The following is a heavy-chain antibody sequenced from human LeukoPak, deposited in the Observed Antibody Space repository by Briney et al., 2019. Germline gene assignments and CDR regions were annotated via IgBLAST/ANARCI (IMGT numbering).Heavy chain of an antibody. CDR1: GFTFSNYR. CDR2: ISSSSSYI. J-gene: IGHJ3*02. Sequence: PGGSLRLSCAASGFTFSNYRMNWVRQAPGQGLEWVSSISSSSSYINYSDSVKGRFTISRDNAQNSLFLHMNSLRDEDTAVYYCARSWHGLDIWGQGTVVTVSS. CDR3: ARSWHGLDI. V-gene: IGHV3-21*01.